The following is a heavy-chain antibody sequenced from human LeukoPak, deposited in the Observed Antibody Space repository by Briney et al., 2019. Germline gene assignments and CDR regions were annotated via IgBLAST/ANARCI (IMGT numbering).Heavy chain of an antibody. Sequence: PSETLSLTCTVSGGSISSSSYYWGWIRQPPGKGLEWIGSMYYSGSTYYNPSLKSRVTISPDTSKNQFSLKLSSVTAADTAVYYCARDKASVGVYWGQGTLVTVSS. V-gene: IGHV4-39*07. CDR3: ARDKASVGVY. D-gene: IGHD1-26*01. CDR2: MYYSGST. CDR1: GGSISSSSYY. J-gene: IGHJ4*02.